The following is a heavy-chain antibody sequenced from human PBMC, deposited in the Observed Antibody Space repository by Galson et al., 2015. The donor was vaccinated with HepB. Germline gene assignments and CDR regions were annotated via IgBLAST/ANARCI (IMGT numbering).Heavy chain of an antibody. Sequence: SVKVSCKASGYTFTSYGITWVRQAPGQGLEWMGWINSYTGNTKFAQKFQGRLTMTTDTSTTTVHMELRSLRSEDTAVYYCARSFGDLNWFGPWGQGTLVTVSS. J-gene: IGHJ5*02. D-gene: IGHD3-3*01. CDR1: GYTFTSYG. CDR2: INSYTGNT. V-gene: IGHV1-18*01. CDR3: ARSFGDLNWFGP.